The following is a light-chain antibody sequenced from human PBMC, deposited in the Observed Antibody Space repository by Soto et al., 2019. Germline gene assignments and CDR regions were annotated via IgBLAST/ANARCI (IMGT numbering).Light chain of an antibody. Sequence: QSVLTQPASGSGSPGQSITISCTGTSSDVGSYNLVSWYQHHPGTAPKLIIYEVTKRPSGVSNRFSASKSGNTASLTISGLQAEDDADYYCCSYAPTRNSYVFGSGTKVTVL. CDR3: CSYAPTRNSYV. CDR2: EVT. V-gene: IGLV2-23*02. CDR1: SSDVGSYNL. J-gene: IGLJ1*01.